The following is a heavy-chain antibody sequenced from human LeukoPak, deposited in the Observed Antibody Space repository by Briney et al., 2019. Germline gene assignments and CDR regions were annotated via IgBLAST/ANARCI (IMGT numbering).Heavy chain of an antibody. Sequence: PGGSLRLSCAASGVTVSSDYMNWVRQAPGKGLEWVSLIYSSGSTYYADSVKGRFTISRDNSKNTLYLQMNGMRAEDTAVYYCGGVASGGKSNDYWGQGTLVTVSS. CDR1: GVTVSSDY. CDR2: IYSSGST. D-gene: IGHD2-15*01. J-gene: IGHJ4*02. V-gene: IGHV3-53*01. CDR3: GGVASGGKSNDY.